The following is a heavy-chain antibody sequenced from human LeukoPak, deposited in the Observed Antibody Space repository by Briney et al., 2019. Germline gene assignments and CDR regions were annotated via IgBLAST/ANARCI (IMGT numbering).Heavy chain of an antibody. CDR1: GFTVSSNY. D-gene: IGHD6-19*01. Sequence: GGSLRLSCADTGFTVSSNYMSWVRQAPGKGLEWVSVIYSGGSTYYADSVKGRFTISRDNSKNTLYLQMNSLRAEDTAVYYCARNGRDQWLASDYWGQGTLVTVSS. J-gene: IGHJ4*02. CDR3: ARNGRDQWLASDY. V-gene: IGHV3-53*01. CDR2: IYSGGST.